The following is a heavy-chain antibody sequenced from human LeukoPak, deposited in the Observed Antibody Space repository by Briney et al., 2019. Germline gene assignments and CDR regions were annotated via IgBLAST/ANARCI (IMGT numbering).Heavy chain of an antibody. CDR1: GFSLSTSGVG. V-gene: IGHV2-5*02. CDR3: AHRPNSYCGGDCYPWFDP. J-gene: IGHJ5*02. Sequence: SGPTLVKPTQTLTLTCTFSGFSLSTSGVGVGWIRQPPGKALEWLALIYWDDDKRYSPSLKSRLTITKDTSKNQVVLTMTNMDPVDTATYYCAHRPNSYCGGDCYPWFDPWGQGTLVTVSS. D-gene: IGHD2-21*02. CDR2: IYWDDDK.